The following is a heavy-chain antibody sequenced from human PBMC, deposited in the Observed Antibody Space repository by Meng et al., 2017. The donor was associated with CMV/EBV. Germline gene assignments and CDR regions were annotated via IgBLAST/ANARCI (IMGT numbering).Heavy chain of an antibody. D-gene: IGHD3-10*01. CDR2: IYYSGST. CDR3: ARVDGSGSYYLDY. Sequence: SETLSLTCTVSGGSISSGDYYWSWIRQPPGKGLEWIRYIYYSGSTYYNPSLKSRVTISVDTSKNQFSLKLSSVTAADTAVYYCARVDGSGSYYLDYWGQGTLVTVSS. CDR1: GGSISSGDYY. V-gene: IGHV4-30-4*08. J-gene: IGHJ4*02.